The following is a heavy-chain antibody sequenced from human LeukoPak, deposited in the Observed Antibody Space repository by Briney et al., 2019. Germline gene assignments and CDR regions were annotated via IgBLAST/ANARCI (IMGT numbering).Heavy chain of an antibody. CDR3: ARRPDSGYDPYFDY. V-gene: IGHV3-30-3*01. D-gene: IGHD5-12*01. J-gene: IGHJ4*02. CDR2: ISYDGSNK. CDR1: GFPFNAYW. Sequence: PGGSLRLSCAASGFPFNAYWMTWVRQAPGKGLEWVAVISYDGSNKYYADSVKGRFTISRDNSKNTLYLQMNSLRAEDTAVYYCARRPDSGYDPYFDYWGQGTLVTVSS.